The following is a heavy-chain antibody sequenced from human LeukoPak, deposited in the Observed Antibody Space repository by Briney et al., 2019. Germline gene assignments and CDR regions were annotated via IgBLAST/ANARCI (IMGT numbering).Heavy chain of an antibody. D-gene: IGHD5-18*01. Sequence: PGGSLRLSCAASGFTFSSYSMNWVRQAPGKGLEGVAFIRYDGSNKYYADSVKGRFTISRDNSKNTLYLQMNSLRAEDTAVYYCAKDRGYSYGISEYWGQGTLVTVSS. CDR1: GFTFSSYS. V-gene: IGHV3-30*02. CDR3: AKDRGYSYGISEY. J-gene: IGHJ4*02. CDR2: IRYDGSNK.